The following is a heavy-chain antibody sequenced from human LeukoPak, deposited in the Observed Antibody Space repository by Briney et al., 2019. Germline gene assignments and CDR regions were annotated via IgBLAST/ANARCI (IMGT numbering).Heavy chain of an antibody. J-gene: IGHJ5*02. D-gene: IGHD2-15*01. Sequence: GGSLRLSCAASGFTLSTYSMNWVRQAPGKGLEWVSSMSISSTYIYYADSVKGRFTISRDNAKNSLYLQMNSLRAEDTAVYYCARDPLGYCSGGSCDWFDPWGQGTLVTVSS. V-gene: IGHV3-21*01. CDR2: MSISSTYI. CDR1: GFTLSTYS. CDR3: ARDPLGYCSGGSCDWFDP.